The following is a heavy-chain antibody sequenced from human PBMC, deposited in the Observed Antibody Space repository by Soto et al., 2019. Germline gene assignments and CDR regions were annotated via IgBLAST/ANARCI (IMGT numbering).Heavy chain of an antibody. V-gene: IGHV3-30*18. CDR3: AKAIGGDQGHNFDY. J-gene: IGHJ4*02. CDR1: GFTFSSFG. Sequence: QVQLVESGGGVVQPGRSLRLSCAASGFTFSSFGMHWVRQAPGKGLEWVAVISNDGSNKYNADSVKGLFTVSRDNSKSTLYLQMNSLRPEDTAVYYCAKAIGGDQGHNFDYWGQGTLVTVSS. CDR2: ISNDGSNK. D-gene: IGHD3-10*01.